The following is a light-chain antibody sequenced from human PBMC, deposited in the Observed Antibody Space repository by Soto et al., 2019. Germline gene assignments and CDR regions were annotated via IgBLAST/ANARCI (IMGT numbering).Light chain of an antibody. V-gene: IGKV3-15*01. J-gene: IGKJ4*01. CDR1: QSVRTN. CDR3: QQYRDWPLT. Sequence: EIVMTQSPATLSVSPGERVTLSCRASQSVRTNLAWYQHKPGQAPRLLIYGASNRATGFPARFSGSGSGTEFTLTISSLQSEDFAVYSCQQYRDWPLTFGGGTKVDIK. CDR2: GAS.